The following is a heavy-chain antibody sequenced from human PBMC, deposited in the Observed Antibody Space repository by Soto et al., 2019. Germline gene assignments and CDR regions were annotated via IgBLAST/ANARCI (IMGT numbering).Heavy chain of an antibody. CDR1: GYTLTELS. CDR2: FDPEDGET. CDR3: ATGYCSGGSCYHHYYYYGMDV. J-gene: IGHJ6*02. Sequence: ALVKVSCKASGYTLTELSMHWVRQAPGKGLQRLGGFDPEDGETIYAQKCQGRVTMTEDTSTDTAYRELSRLRAEDTAVYYYATGYCSGGSCYHHYYYYGMDVWGQGTTVTVSS. D-gene: IGHD2-15*01. V-gene: IGHV1-24*01.